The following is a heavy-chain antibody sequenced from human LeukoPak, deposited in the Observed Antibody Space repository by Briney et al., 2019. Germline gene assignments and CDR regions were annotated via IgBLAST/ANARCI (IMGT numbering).Heavy chain of an antibody. CDR3: ARGLSGSGSDCCPFKY. J-gene: IGHJ4*02. CDR1: GFIVSGNY. V-gene: IGHV3-66*01. CDR2: LYGGGNT. D-gene: IGHD2-21*02. Sequence: EGSLRLSCAASGFIVSGNYMTWVRQAPGKGLEWVSTLYGGGNTYYADSVKGRFTISRDNSKNTLYLQMNSLRAEDTAVYYCARGLSGSGSDCCPFKYWGQGTLVTVSS.